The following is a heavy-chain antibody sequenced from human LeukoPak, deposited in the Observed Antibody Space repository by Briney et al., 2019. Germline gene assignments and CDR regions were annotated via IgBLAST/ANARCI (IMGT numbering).Heavy chain of an antibody. V-gene: IGHV3-23*01. CDR1: GVTFSSYA. Sequence: GGSLRLSCAASGVTFSSYAMSWVRQAPGKGLEWVSAIIRSGGSTYYADSVKGRFPISRDNSKNTLYLQMNSLRPEDTAVYYCAKGPFGVVIMGGAIFDYWGQGTLVTVSS. CDR2: IIRSGGST. D-gene: IGHD3-3*01. CDR3: AKGPFGVVIMGGAIFDY. J-gene: IGHJ4*02.